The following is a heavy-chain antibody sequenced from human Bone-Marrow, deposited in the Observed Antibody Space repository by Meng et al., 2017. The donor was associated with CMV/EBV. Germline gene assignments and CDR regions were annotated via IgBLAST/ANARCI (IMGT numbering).Heavy chain of an antibody. D-gene: IGHD3-3*01. CDR3: ARGGLGIFGVVILPDY. J-gene: IGHJ4*02. Sequence: GGSLRLSCAASGFTFSSYSMNWVRQAPGKGLEWVSSISSSSSYIYYADSVKGRFTISRDNAKNTLYLQMNSLRAEDTAVYYCARGGLGIFGVVILPDYWGQGTLVTVSS. V-gene: IGHV3-21*01. CDR2: ISSSSSYI. CDR1: GFTFSSYS.